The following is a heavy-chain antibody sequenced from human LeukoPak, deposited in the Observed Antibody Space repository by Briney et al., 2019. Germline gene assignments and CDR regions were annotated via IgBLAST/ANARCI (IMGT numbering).Heavy chain of an antibody. J-gene: IGHJ4*02. CDR2: FIGSGGST. V-gene: IGHV3-23*01. D-gene: IGHD2-2*01. CDR3: AKVFCTSISCPFDY. Sequence: GGSLRLSCAASGFPLSNYAMSWVRQTPGKGLEWLSAFIGSGGSTYYEDSVKGRVTISRDNSKNTLYLQMNSLRAEDTAVYYCAKVFCTSISCPFDYWGQGTLVTVSS. CDR1: GFPLSNYA.